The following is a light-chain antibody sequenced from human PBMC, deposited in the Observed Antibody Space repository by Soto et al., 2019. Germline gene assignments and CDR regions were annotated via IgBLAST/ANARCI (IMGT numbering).Light chain of an antibody. Sequence: IQLTQSPSSLSASVGDRVSITCRSSQVISNYLAWYQQKPGKPPKLLIYAESTLQSGVPSRFSGSGSGTRGTLTISSLQPEDFATYYCQQVKSYPRTFGGGTKVDIK. CDR1: QVISNY. J-gene: IGKJ4*01. CDR2: AES. V-gene: IGKV1-9*01. CDR3: QQVKSYPRT.